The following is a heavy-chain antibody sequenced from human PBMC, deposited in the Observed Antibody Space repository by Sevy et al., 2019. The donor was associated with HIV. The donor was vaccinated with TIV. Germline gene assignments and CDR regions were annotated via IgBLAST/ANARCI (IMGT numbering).Heavy chain of an antibody. V-gene: IGHV3-49*03. CDR3: TRARDRGYYGSGSYFYYYGMDV. D-gene: IGHD3-10*01. CDR1: GFTFGDYA. J-gene: IGHJ6*02. Sequence: GGSLRLSCTASGFTFGDYAMSWFRQAPGKGLEWVGFIRSKAYGGTTEYAATVKGRLTISRDDSKSIAYLQMNSLKTEDTAVYYCTRARDRGYYGSGSYFYYYGMDVWGQGTTVTVSS. CDR2: IRSKAYGGTT.